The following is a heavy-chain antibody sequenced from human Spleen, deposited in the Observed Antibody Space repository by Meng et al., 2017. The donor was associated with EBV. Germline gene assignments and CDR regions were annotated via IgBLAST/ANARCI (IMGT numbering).Heavy chain of an antibody. Sequence: QVQLVQSGAEVKKPGSSVKVSSKTAGGTFSSDAISWVRQAPGQGLEWMGGLIPMLGAPNYAQKFQDRVTIIADKSTSIHYMELSSLRSDDTAVYYCAGAPSGGMFYFAYWGQGTLVTVSS. CDR2: LIPMLGAP. CDR3: AGAPSGGMFYFAY. J-gene: IGHJ4*02. D-gene: IGHD3-16*01. CDR1: GGTFSSDA. V-gene: IGHV1-69*06.